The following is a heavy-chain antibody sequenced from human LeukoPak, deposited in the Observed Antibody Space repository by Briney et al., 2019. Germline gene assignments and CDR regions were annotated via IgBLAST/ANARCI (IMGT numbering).Heavy chain of an antibody. CDR2: IYYSGST. CDR1: GGSISSSSYY. V-gene: IGHV4-39*01. J-gene: IGHJ4*02. D-gene: IGHD6-13*01. CDR3: ASFGTAAVTHYFDY. Sequence: ASETLSLTCTVSGGSISSSSYYWGWIRQPPVKGLEWIGSIYYSGSTYYNPSLKSRVTISVDTSKNQFSLKLSSVTAADTAVYYCASFGTAAVTHYFDYWGQGTLVTVSS.